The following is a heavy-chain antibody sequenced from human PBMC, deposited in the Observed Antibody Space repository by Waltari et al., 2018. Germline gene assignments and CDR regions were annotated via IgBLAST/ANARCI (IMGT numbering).Heavy chain of an antibody. D-gene: IGHD3-16*01. J-gene: IGHJ4*02. CDR3: ARDDYWNYIDY. Sequence: EVQLVESGGGLVQPGGSLRLSCEASGFTFSSYWMSWVRQAPGKGLEWVANIKQDGSEKYYVDSVKGRFTISRDNAKNSLYLQMNSLRAEDTAVYYCARDDYWNYIDYWGQGTLVTVSS. V-gene: IGHV3-7*01. CDR1: GFTFSSYW. CDR2: IKQDGSEK.